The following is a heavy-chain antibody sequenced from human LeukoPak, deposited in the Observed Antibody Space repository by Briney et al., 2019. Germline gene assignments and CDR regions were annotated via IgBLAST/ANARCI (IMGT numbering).Heavy chain of an antibody. CDR3: ARYYYDSSGYYYYFDY. Sequence: ASGKVSCKASGYTFTSYDINWVRQATGQGLEWMGWMNPNSGNTGYAQKFQGRVTMTRNTSISTAYMELSSLRSEDTAVYYCARYYYDSSGYYYYFDYWGQGTLATVSS. V-gene: IGHV1-8*01. CDR1: GYTFTSYD. CDR2: MNPNSGNT. J-gene: IGHJ4*02. D-gene: IGHD3-22*01.